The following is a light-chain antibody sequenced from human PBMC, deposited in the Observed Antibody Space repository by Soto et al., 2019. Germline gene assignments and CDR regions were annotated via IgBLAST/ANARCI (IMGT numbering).Light chain of an antibody. CDR1: SSNIGAGYD. J-gene: IGLJ3*02. V-gene: IGLV1-40*01. CDR2: GNS. Sequence: QSVLTQPPSVSGAPGQRATISCTGNSSNIGAGYDVHWYQQLPGKAPKLLIFGNSHRPSGVPDRFFGSKSGTSASLAITGLQAEDEADYYCQSYDRSLSGSVFGGGTKLTVL. CDR3: QSYDRSLSGSV.